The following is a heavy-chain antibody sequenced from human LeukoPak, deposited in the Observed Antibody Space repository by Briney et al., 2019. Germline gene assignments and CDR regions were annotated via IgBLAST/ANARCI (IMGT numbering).Heavy chain of an antibody. Sequence: GGSLRLSCAGSGFTFSSYGMHWVRQAPGKGLEWVAVIWFDGSNKYYADSVKGRFTISRDNAKSSLYLQMNSLRAEDTAVYYCARDRYCSGGRCYFDYWGQGTLVTASS. CDR3: ARDRYCSGGRCYFDY. V-gene: IGHV3-33*01. J-gene: IGHJ4*02. D-gene: IGHD2-15*01. CDR1: GFTFSSYG. CDR2: IWFDGSNK.